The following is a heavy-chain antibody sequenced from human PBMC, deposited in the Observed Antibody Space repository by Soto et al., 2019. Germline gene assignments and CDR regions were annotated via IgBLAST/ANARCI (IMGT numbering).Heavy chain of an antibody. V-gene: IGHV4-31*03. CDR2: IYYSGST. J-gene: IGHJ5*02. Sequence: SETLSLTCTVSGGSISSGGYYWSWIRQHPGKGLEWIGYIYYSGSTYYNPSLKSRVTISVDTSKNQFSLKLSSVTAADTAVYYCARDGGPYYYGSGSYYNWFDPWGQGTLVTVSS. CDR1: GGSISSGGYY. CDR3: ARDGGPYYYGSGSYYNWFDP. D-gene: IGHD3-10*01.